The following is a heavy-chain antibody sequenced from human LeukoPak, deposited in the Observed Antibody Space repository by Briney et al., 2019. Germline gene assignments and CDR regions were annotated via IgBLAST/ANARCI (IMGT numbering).Heavy chain of an antibody. V-gene: IGHV3-21*01. CDR1: GFTFSSYA. CDR3: ARATAAAKIDY. D-gene: IGHD6-13*01. CDR2: ISSSGSSI. J-gene: IGHJ4*02. Sequence: GGSLRLSCAASGFTFSSYAMHWVRQAPGKGLEWVSSISSSGSSIYYADSVKGRFTISRDNAKNSLYLQMNSLRAEDTAVYYCARATAAAKIDYWGQGTLVTVSS.